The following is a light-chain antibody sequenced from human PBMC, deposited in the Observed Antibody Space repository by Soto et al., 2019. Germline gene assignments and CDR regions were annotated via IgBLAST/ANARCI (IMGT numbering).Light chain of an antibody. CDR3: RQSYTTPWT. CDR2: AAS. J-gene: IGKJ1*01. V-gene: IGKV1-39*01. CDR1: QSISSY. Sequence: DIQMTQSPSSLSASVGDRVTVTCRASQSISSYLNWYQQKPGKAPELLIYAASSLQTGVPSRFSGGGSGTDFTLTISSLQPEDFAIYYCRQSYTTPWTFXQGTKVDIK.